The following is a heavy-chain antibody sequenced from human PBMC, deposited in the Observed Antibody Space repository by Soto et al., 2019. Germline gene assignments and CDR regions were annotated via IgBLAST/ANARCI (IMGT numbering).Heavy chain of an antibody. D-gene: IGHD2-8*02. CDR3: ARGPRGVYGNDY. J-gene: IGHJ4*02. Sequence: VQLVESGGGLVQPGGSLRLSCVASGFTFSSDWMHWVRQGAGKGLVWVSRINMDGSVTNYADSVKGRFTISRDNAKNTVYLQMNSLRVEDTAVYYCARGPRGVYGNDYRGQGALVTVSS. CDR1: GFTFSSDW. V-gene: IGHV3-74*01. CDR2: INMDGSVT.